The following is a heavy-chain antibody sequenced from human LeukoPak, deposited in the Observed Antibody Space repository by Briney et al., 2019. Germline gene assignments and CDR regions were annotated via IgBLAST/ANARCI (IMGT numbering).Heavy chain of an antibody. D-gene: IGHD3-10*01. CDR1: GFTFSDCW. J-gene: IGHJ4*02. Sequence: GGSLRLSCAASGFTFSDCWMSWVRQAPGKGLEWVANMNQDGSEINYVHSMKGRFTISRDNARNSLYLQMNSLRAEDTAVYYCARDNFSYGYWGQGTLVTVSS. V-gene: IGHV3-7*01. CDR2: MNQDGSEI. CDR3: ARDNFSYGY.